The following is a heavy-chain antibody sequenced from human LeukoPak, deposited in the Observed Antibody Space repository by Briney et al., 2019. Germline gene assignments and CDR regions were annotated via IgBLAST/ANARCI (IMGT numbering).Heavy chain of an antibody. CDR2: IIPIFGTA. D-gene: IGHD3-3*01. J-gene: IGHJ3*02. V-gene: IGHV1-69*13. CDR3: ARRVLRFLEWLSHDAFDI. Sequence: SVKVSCKASGGTFSSYAISWVRQAPGQGLEWMGGIIPIFGTANYAQKFQGRVTITADESTSTAYMELSSLRSEDTAVYYCARRVLRFLEWLSHDAFDIWGQGTMVTVSS. CDR1: GGTFSSYA.